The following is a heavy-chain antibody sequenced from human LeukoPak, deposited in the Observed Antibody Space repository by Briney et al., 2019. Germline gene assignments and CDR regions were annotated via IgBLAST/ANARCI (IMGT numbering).Heavy chain of an antibody. CDR1: GYSFTSYW. Sequence: GAPLKISCKGSGYSFTSYWIGWVRQMPGKGLEWMGIIYPGDSDTRYSPSFQGQVTISADKSISTAYLQWSSLNASDTAMYYCARPTGYSSYGMDVWGQGTTVTVSS. J-gene: IGHJ6*02. D-gene: IGHD6-19*01. V-gene: IGHV5-51*01. CDR3: ARPTGYSSYGMDV. CDR2: IYPGDSDT.